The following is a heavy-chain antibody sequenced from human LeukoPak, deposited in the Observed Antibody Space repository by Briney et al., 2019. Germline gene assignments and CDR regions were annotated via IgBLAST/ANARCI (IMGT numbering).Heavy chain of an antibody. CDR3: AKDLDSSSWYTTFAFDI. J-gene: IGHJ3*02. D-gene: IGHD6-13*01. V-gene: IGHV3-11*01. CDR1: GFTFSDYY. CDR2: ISSGGGSI. Sequence: GGSLRLSCAASGFTFSDYYMSWIRQAPGKGLECVSYISSGGGSIYYADSVKGRFTISRDNAKNSLYLQMNSLRAEDTAVYYCAKDLDSSSWYTTFAFDIWGQGTMVTVSS.